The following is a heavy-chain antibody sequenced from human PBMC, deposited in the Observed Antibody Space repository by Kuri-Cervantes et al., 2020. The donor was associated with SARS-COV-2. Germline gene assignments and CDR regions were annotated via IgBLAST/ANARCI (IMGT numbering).Heavy chain of an antibody. Sequence: SETLSLTCTVSGGSISSYYWSWIRQPPGKGLEWIGYIYYSGSTNYNPSLKSRVTISVDTSKNQFSLKLSSVTAADTAVYYCARGPVVVVAATNWFDPWGHGTLVTVSS. CDR2: IYYSGST. CDR1: GGSISSYY. D-gene: IGHD2-15*01. J-gene: IGHJ5*02. V-gene: IGHV4-59*01. CDR3: ARGPVVVVAATNWFDP.